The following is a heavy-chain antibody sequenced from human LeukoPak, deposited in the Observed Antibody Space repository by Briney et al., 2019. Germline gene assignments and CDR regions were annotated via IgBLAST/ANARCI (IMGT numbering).Heavy chain of an antibody. CDR3: ARQPRVLRFLEWLLYSWFDP. CDR2: IYYSGST. V-gene: IGHV4-39*01. Sequence: PSETLSLTCTVSGGSISSSSYYWGWIRQPPGKGLEWIGSIYYSGSTYYNPSLKSRVTISVDTSKNQFSLKLSSVTAADTAVYYCARQPRVLRFLEWLLYSWFDPWGQGTLVTVYS. CDR1: GGSISSSSYY. J-gene: IGHJ5*02. D-gene: IGHD3-3*01.